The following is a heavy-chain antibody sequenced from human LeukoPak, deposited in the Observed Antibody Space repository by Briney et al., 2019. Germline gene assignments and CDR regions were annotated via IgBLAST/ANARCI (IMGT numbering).Heavy chain of an antibody. Sequence: GGSLRLSCAASGFTFSSYGMHWVRQAPGKGLEWVAVIWYDGSNKYYADSVKGRFTISRDNYKNTLYLQMNSLRAEDTAVYYCAKGFPYCTNGVCPYYFDYWGQGTLVTVSS. V-gene: IGHV3-33*06. J-gene: IGHJ4*02. CDR1: GFTFSSYG. D-gene: IGHD2-8*01. CDR3: AKGFPYCTNGVCPYYFDY. CDR2: IWYDGSNK.